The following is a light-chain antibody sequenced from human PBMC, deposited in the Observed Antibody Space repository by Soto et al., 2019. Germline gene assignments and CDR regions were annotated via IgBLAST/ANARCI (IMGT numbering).Light chain of an antibody. V-gene: IGKV3-15*01. CDR2: DAS. J-gene: IGKJ4*01. CDR3: QQYNNWPLT. CDR1: QSVYSN. Sequence: EIVMTQSPVTLSVSPGEGVTLSCRASQSVYSNLAWYQQKPGQAPRLLIYDASARATDIPARFSGSGSGTDFTLTVSRLQSEDFAVCYCQQYNNWPLTFGGGTKVEIK.